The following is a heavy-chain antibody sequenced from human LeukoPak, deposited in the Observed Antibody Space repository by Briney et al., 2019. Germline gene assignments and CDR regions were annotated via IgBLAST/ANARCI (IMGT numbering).Heavy chain of an antibody. CDR3: AKSSSWFPNYFDY. V-gene: IGHV4-61*01. Sequence: SETLSLTCTVSGGSISSSSYYWSWIRQPPGKGLEWIGYIYYSGSTNYNPSLKSRVTISVDTSKNQFSLKLSSVTAADTAVYYCAKSSSWFPNYFDYWGQGTLVIVSS. D-gene: IGHD6-13*01. J-gene: IGHJ4*02. CDR1: GGSISSSSYY. CDR2: IYYSGST.